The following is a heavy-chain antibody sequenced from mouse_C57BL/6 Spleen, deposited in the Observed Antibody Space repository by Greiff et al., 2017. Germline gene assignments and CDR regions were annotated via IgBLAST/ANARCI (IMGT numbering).Heavy chain of an antibody. CDR3: ARYLDGNYDFDY. CDR1: GYTFTSYW. V-gene: IGHV1-53*01. D-gene: IGHD2-1*01. J-gene: IGHJ2*01. CDR2: INPSSGGT. Sequence: VQLQQPGTELVKPGASVKLSCKASGYTFTSYWMHWVKQRPGQGLEWIGNINPSSGGTNYNEKFKSKATLTADKSSSTAYMQLSSLTSEDAAVYYCARYLDGNYDFDYWGQGTTLTVSS.